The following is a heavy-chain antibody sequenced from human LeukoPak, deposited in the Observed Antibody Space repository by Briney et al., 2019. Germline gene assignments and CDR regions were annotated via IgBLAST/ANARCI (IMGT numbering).Heavy chain of an antibody. CDR3: AGVPLLSPYYYYYMDV. Sequence: ASVKVSCKASGGTFSRYAISWVRQAPGQGLEWMGGIIPIFGTANYAQKFQGRVTITTDESTSTAYMELSSLRSEDTAVYYCAGVPLLSPYYYYYMDVWGKGTTVTVSS. V-gene: IGHV1-69*05. D-gene: IGHD2-2*01. CDR1: GGTFSRYA. CDR2: IIPIFGTA. J-gene: IGHJ6*03.